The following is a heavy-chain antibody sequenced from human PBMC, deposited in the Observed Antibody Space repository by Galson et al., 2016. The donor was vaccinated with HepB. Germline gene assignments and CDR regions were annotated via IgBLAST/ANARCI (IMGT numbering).Heavy chain of an antibody. D-gene: IGHD3-16*01. CDR3: ARRGDY. Sequence: SETLSLTCTVSGCSVSETYYYWGWIRQPPGKGLEWIGSIYYSGSTHYSPSLKSRVTISIDTSKKPLPLKPRSVTAADTAVYYGARRGDYWGQGTLVSVSS. CDR1: GCSVSETYYY. V-gene: IGHV4-39*01. J-gene: IGHJ4*02. CDR2: IYYSGST.